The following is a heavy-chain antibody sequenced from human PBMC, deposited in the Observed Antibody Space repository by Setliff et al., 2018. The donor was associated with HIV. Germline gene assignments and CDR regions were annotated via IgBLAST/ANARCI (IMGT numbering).Heavy chain of an antibody. CDR1: GFTFSYYG. J-gene: IGHJ4*02. V-gene: IGHV3-30*02. CDR2: IRYDDTYK. Sequence: GGSLRLSCATSGFTFSYYGMHWVRQAPGKGLEWVAFIRYDDTYKYYADSVKGRFTISRDNSKNTLYLQMNSLRAEDTAVYYCTKNLYRSPWSPLDYWGQGTRVTVSS. CDR3: TKNLYRSPWSPLDY. D-gene: IGHD6-19*01.